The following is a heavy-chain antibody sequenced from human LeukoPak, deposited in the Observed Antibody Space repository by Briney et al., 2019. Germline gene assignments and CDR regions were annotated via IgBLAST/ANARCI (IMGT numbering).Heavy chain of an antibody. V-gene: IGHV4-59*02. CDR1: GVSVSSYY. J-gene: IGHJ6*02. CDR2: IYHSGST. D-gene: IGHD5-18*01. Sequence: SETLSLTCTVSGVSVSSYYWSWLRQPPGKGLEWVGYIYHSGSTNYNPSLQSRVTISADTSKNQFSLRLSSVTAPDTAVYYCARGGGYSFTYYYYHAVDVWGQGTTVTVSS. CDR3: ARGGGYSFTYYYYHAVDV.